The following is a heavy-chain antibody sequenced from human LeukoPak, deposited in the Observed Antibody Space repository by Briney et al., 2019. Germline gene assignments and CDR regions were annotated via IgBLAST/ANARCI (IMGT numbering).Heavy chain of an antibody. CDR2: ISYDGSNK. V-gene: IGHV3-30*04. D-gene: IGHD3-10*01. CDR1: GFTFSSYA. CDR3: ARGRHHRGSFDY. J-gene: IGHJ4*02. Sequence: GGSLRLSCAASGFTFSSYAMRWVRQAPGKGLEWVAVISYDGSNKYHADSGKGRFTISRDNSKNTLYLQMNSLRAEDTAGYYCARGRHHRGSFDYWGQGTLVTVSS.